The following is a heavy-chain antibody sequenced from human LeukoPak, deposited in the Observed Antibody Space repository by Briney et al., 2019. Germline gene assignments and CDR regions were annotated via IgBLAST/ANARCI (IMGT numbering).Heavy chain of an antibody. CDR3: ARARVLRYFDWPIPFDY. D-gene: IGHD3-9*01. CDR1: GGSFSGYY. Sequence: SETLSLTCAVYGGSFSGYYWSWIRQPPGKGLEWIGEINHSGSTNYNPSLKSRVTISVDTSKNQFSLKLSSVTAADTAVYYCARARVLRYFDWPIPFDYWGQGTLVTVSS. V-gene: IGHV4-34*01. CDR2: INHSGST. J-gene: IGHJ4*02.